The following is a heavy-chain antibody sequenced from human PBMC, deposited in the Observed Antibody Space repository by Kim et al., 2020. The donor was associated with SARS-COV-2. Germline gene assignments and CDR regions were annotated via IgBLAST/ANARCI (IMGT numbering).Heavy chain of an antibody. J-gene: IGHJ6*03. Sequence: GGSLRLSCAASGFTFSGSAMHWVRQASGKGLEWVGRIRSKANSYATAYAASVKGRFTISRDDSKNTAYLQMNSLKTEDTAVYYCSGGPYYYYMDVWGKGTTVTVSS. CDR3: SGGPYYYYMDV. CDR2: IRSKANSYAT. D-gene: IGHD3-16*01. V-gene: IGHV3-73*01. CDR1: GFTFSGSA.